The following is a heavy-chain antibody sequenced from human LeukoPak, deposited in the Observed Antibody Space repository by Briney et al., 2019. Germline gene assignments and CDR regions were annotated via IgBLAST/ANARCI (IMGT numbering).Heavy chain of an antibody. D-gene: IGHD2-15*01. J-gene: IGHJ4*02. CDR2: FDPEDGET. CDR1: GYTLTELS. CDR3: ATGPGYCSGGSCYDY. V-gene: IGHV1-24*01. Sequence: GASVKVSCKVSGYTLTELSMHWVRQAPGKGLEWMGGFDPEDGETIYAQKFQGRVTMTEDTSTDTAYMELSSLRSEDTAVYYCATGPGYCSGGSCYDYWGQGTLVTVPS.